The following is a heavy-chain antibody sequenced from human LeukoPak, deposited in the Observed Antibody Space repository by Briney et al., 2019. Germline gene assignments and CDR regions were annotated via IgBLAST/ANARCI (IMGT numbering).Heavy chain of an antibody. CDR2: MNPNSGNT. CDR3: ARDQLSRYYDSSGHDY. CDR1: GYTFTSYD. V-gene: IGHV1-8*01. J-gene: IGHJ4*02. Sequence: ASVKVSCKASGYTFTSYDINWVRQATGQGLEWMGWMNPNSGNTGYAQKFQGRVTMTRNTSISTAYMELSSLRSEDTAVYYCARDQLSRYYDSSGHDYWGQGTLVTVSS. D-gene: IGHD3-22*01.